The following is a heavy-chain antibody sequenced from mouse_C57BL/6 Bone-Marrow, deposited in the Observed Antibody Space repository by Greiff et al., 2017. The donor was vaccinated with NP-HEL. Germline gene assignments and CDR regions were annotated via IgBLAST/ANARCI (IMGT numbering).Heavy chain of an antibody. D-gene: IGHD1-1*01. CDR3: ARRNYYGSSRDY. V-gene: IGHV1-64*01. CDR2: IHPNSGST. CDR1: GYTFTSYW. Sequence: VKLQESGAELVKPGASVKLSCKASGYTFTSYWMHWVKQRPGQGLEWIGMIHPNSGSTNYNEKFKSKATLTVDKSSSTAYMQLSSLTSEDSAVYYCARRNYYGSSRDYWGQGTTLTVSS. J-gene: IGHJ2*01.